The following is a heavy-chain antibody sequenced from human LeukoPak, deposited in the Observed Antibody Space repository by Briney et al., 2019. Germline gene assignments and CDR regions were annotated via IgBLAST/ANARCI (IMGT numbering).Heavy chain of an antibody. CDR3: ARAQFTVTTRSGFDY. CDR2: IDPSGGST. D-gene: IGHD4-17*01. CDR1: GYTFTSYY. Sequence: ASVKVSCKASGYTFTSYYMHWVRQAPGQGLEWMGIIDPSGGSTSYAQKFQGRVTMTRDTSTSTVYMELSSLRSEDTAVYYCARAQFTVTTRSGFDYWGQGTLVTVSS. J-gene: IGHJ4*02. V-gene: IGHV1-46*01.